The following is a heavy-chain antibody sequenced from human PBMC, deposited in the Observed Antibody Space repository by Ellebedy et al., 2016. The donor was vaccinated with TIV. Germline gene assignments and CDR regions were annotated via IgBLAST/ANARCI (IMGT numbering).Heavy chain of an antibody. V-gene: IGHV1-69*04. CDR2: IIPILGIA. Sequence: SVKVSCXASGGTFSSYAISWVRQAPGQGLEWMGRIIPILGIANYAQKFQGRVTITADKSTSTAYMELSSLRSEDTAVYYCARGSIVGASYRANNFDYWGQGTLVTVSS. CDR1: GGTFSSYA. D-gene: IGHD1-26*01. J-gene: IGHJ4*02. CDR3: ARGSIVGASYRANNFDY.